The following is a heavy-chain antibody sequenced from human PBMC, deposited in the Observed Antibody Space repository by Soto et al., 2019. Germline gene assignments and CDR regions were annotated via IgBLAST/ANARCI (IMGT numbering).Heavy chain of an antibody. Sequence: EVQLVESGGGLVQPGGSLRLSCAVSGFTFTTYWMTWVRQAPGKGLEWVANIKEDGTEKNYLDSVGGRFSISRDNAKNSLFVQMNSLRSEDSAIYYCASGGSENEYWCQGTLVTVSS. D-gene: IGHD3-16*01. J-gene: IGHJ4*02. CDR1: GFTFTTYW. V-gene: IGHV3-7*05. CDR3: ASGGSENEY. CDR2: IKEDGTEK.